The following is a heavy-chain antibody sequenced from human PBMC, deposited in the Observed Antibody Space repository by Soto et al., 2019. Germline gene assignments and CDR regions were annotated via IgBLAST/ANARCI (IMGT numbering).Heavy chain of an antibody. Sequence: PSETLSLTCTVSGGSISSSSDYWGWIRQPPGKGLEWIGSIYYSGSTYYNPSLKSRVTISVDTSKNQFSLKLSSVTAADTAVYYCTPYDFGVPRGFDPWGQGTLVTVSS. CDR3: TPYDFGVPRGFDP. CDR2: IYYSGST. J-gene: IGHJ5*02. CDR1: GGSISSSSDY. V-gene: IGHV4-39*03. D-gene: IGHD3-3*01.